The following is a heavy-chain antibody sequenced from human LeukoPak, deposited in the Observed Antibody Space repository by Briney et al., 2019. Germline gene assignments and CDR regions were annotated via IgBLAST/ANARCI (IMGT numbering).Heavy chain of an antibody. Sequence: GGSLRLSCAASGFTFSSYWMSWVRQAPGKGLEWVANIKQDGSEKYYVDSVKGRFTISRDNAKNSQYLQMSSLRAEDTAVYFCARGQTTVTNWGQGTLVTVSS. CDR1: GFTFSSYW. CDR3: ARGQTTVTN. J-gene: IGHJ4*02. CDR2: IKQDGSEK. V-gene: IGHV3-7*03. D-gene: IGHD4-17*01.